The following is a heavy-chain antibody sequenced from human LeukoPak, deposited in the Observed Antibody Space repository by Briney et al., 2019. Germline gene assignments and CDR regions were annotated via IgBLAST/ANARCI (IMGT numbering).Heavy chain of an antibody. Sequence: GTSVKVSCKASGFTFTSSAVQWVRQARGQRLEWIGWIVVGSGNTNYAQKFQERVTITRDMSTSTAYMELSSLRSEDTAVYYCAAGVHYYDSSGYQPRYFDLWGRGTLVTVSS. CDR2: IVVGSGNT. CDR3: AAGVHYYDSSGYQPRYFDL. V-gene: IGHV1-58*01. J-gene: IGHJ2*01. D-gene: IGHD3-22*01. CDR1: GFTFTSSA.